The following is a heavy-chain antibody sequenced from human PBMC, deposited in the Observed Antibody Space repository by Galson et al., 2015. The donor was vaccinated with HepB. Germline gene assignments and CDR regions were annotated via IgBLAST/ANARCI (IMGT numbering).Heavy chain of an antibody. CDR1: GFTFSDYY. CDR2: ISSSSSYI. V-gene: IGHV3-11*06. J-gene: IGHJ2*01. Sequence: SLRLSCAASGFTFSDYYMSWIRQAPGKGLEWVSSISSSSSYIYYADSVKGRFTISRDSAKNSLYLQMNSLRAEDTAVYYCARDPHPRAGYNYWYFDLWGRGTLVTVSS. CDR3: ARDPHPRAGYNYWYFDL. D-gene: IGHD5-24*01.